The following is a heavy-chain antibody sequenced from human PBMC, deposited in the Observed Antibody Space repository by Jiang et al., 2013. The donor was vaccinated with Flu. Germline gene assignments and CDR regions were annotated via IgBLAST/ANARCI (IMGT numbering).Heavy chain of an antibody. CDR1: GFSLSTSGMC. CDR2: IDWDDDK. J-gene: IGHJ4*02. V-gene: IGHV2-70*01. CDR3: ARIIRDGYNSMRYFDY. D-gene: IGHD5-24*01. Sequence: KPTQTLTLTCTFSGFSLSTSGMCVSWIRQPPGKALEWLALIDWDDDKYYSTSLKTRLTISKDTSKNQVVLTMTNMDPVDTATYYCARIIRDGYNSMRYFDYWGQGTLVTVSS.